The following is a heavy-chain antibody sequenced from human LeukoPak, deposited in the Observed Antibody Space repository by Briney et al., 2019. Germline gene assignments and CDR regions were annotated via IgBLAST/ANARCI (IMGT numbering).Heavy chain of an antibody. V-gene: IGHV1-2*02. Sequence: ASVKVSCKASGYTFTGYYMHWVRQAPGQGLEWMGWINPNSGGTNYAQKFQGRVTMTRDTSISTAYMELSRLRSDDTAVYYCARVLVVTATYYFDYWGQGTLVTVSS. D-gene: IGHD2-21*02. CDR2: INPNSGGT. CDR3: ARVLVVTATYYFDY. J-gene: IGHJ4*02. CDR1: GYTFTGYY.